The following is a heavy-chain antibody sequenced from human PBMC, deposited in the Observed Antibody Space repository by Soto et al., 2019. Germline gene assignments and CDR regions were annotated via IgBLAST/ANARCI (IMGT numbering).Heavy chain of an antibody. D-gene: IGHD3-3*01. J-gene: IGHJ6*03. CDR2: INHSGST. V-gene: IGHV4-34*01. CDR1: GGSFSGYY. Sequence: PSETLSLTCAVYGGSFSGYYWSWIRQPPGKGLEWIGEINHSGSTNYNPSLKSRVTISVDTSKNQFSLKLSSVTAADTAVYYCARGIKEVGSRYYDFWSGREKYYYYMDVWGKGTTVTVSS. CDR3: ARGIKEVGSRYYDFWSGREKYYYYMDV.